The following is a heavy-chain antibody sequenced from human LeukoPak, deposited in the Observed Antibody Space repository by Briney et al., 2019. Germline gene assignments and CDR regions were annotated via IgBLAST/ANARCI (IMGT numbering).Heavy chain of an antibody. D-gene: IGHD3-9*01. Sequence: GGSLRLSCAASGFTFSNYWMHWVRQAPGKGLVWVSRIEGDGSHTIYADSVKGRFTISRDNAKNTLYLQVKSLRAEDTAVYYCVRDWDHFDFDSWGQGTLVTVSS. CDR2: IEGDGSHT. CDR1: GFTFSNYW. J-gene: IGHJ5*01. V-gene: IGHV3-74*01. CDR3: VRDWDHFDFDS.